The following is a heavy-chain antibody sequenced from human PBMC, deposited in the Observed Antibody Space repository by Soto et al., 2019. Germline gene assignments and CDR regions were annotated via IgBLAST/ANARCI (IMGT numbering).Heavy chain of an antibody. CDR1: GGSISSYY. D-gene: IGHD6-13*01. CDR3: ARATSGYSFMDV. V-gene: IGHV4-59*01. CDR2: IYYSGST. J-gene: IGHJ6*02. Sequence: SETLSLTCTVSGGSISSYYWSWIRQPPGKGLEWIGYIYYSGSTNYNPSLKSRVTISVDTSKNQFSLKLSSVTAADTAVYYCARATSGYSFMDVWGQGTTGTVS.